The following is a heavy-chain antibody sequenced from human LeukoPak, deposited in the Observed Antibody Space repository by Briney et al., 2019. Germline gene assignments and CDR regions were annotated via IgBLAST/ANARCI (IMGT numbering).Heavy chain of an antibody. CDR1: GFTFSGYA. CDR3: ARPCSSSYGFDY. Sequence: GRSLRLSCAASGFTFSGYAMRWVRQAPGKGLEWVAVISYDGSNKYYADSVKGRFTISRDNSKNTLYLQMNSLRAEDTAVYYCARPCSSSYGFDYWGQGTLVTVSS. CDR2: ISYDGSNK. V-gene: IGHV3-30-3*01. D-gene: IGHD6-6*01. J-gene: IGHJ4*02.